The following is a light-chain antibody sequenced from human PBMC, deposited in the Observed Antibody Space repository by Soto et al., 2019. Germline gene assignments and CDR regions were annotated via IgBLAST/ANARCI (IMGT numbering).Light chain of an antibody. CDR1: TGPVTNGHF. V-gene: IGLV7-46*01. CDR2: DTD. J-gene: IGLJ1*01. Sequence: QAVVTQEPSLTVSPGGTVTLTCGSSTGPVTNGHFPYWFQQKPGQAPRPLIYDTDNKHSWTPARFAASLLGDKAALTLSGAMHEDEADYYCLLSYTGRLYVFGPGTKVTVL. CDR3: LLSYTGRLYV.